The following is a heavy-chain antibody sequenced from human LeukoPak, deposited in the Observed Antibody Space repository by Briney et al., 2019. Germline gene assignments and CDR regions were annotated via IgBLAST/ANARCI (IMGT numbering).Heavy chain of an antibody. D-gene: IGHD1-26*01. CDR1: GFTFSSYG. J-gene: IGHJ6*02. CDR2: ISYDGSNK. Sequence: PGGSLRLSCAASGFTFSSYGMHWVRQAPGKGLEWVAVISYDGSNKYYADSVKGRFTISRDNSKNTLYLQMNSLRAEDTAVYYCAKAGSGSHGAYYYYGMDVWGQGTTVTVSS. V-gene: IGHV3-30*18. CDR3: AKAGSGSHGAYYYYGMDV.